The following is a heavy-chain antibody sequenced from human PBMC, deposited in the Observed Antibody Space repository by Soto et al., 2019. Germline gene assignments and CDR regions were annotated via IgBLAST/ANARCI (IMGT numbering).Heavy chain of an antibody. Sequence: ASVKVSCKASGYTFTSYGISWVRQAPGQGLEWMGWISAYNGNTNYAQKLQGRVTMTTDTSTSTAYMELRSLRSNDTAVYYCARDSVTVTNDAFDIWGQGTMVTVSS. CDR1: GYTFTSYG. CDR2: ISAYNGNT. CDR3: ARDSVTVTNDAFDI. V-gene: IGHV1-18*01. D-gene: IGHD4-17*01. J-gene: IGHJ3*02.